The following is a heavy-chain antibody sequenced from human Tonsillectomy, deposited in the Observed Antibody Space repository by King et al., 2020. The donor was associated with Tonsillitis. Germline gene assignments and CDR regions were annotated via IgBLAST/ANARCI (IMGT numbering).Heavy chain of an antibody. D-gene: IGHD3-10*01. CDR1: GGSISSSSYY. CDR2: IYYSGST. Sequence: QLQESGPGLVKPSETLSLTCTVSGGSISSSSYYWGWIHQPPGKGLEWIGSIYYSGSTYYNPSLKSRVTISVDTSKNQFSLKLSSVTAADTAVYYCARHSIVTPLLWFGELSPYWGQGTLVTVSS. CDR3: ARHSIVTPLLWFGELSPY. J-gene: IGHJ4*02. V-gene: IGHV4-39*01.